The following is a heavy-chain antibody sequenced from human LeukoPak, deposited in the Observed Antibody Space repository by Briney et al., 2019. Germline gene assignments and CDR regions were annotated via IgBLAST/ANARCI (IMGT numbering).Heavy chain of an antibody. Sequence: GESLKISCKGSGYSFTSYWIGCVRQMPGKGLEWMGIIYPGYSDTRYSPSFQGQVTISADKSISTAYLQWSSLKASDTAMYYCARIPDTYYYDSSGYPIIRHFDYWGQGTLVTVSS. CDR3: ARIPDTYYYDSSGYPIIRHFDY. CDR1: GYSFTSYW. D-gene: IGHD3-22*01. CDR2: IYPGYSDT. V-gene: IGHV5-51*01. J-gene: IGHJ4*02.